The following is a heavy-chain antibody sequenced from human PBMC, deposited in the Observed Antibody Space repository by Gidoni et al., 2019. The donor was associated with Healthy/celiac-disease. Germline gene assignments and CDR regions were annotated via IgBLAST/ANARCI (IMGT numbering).Heavy chain of an antibody. Sequence: EVQLLESGGGLVQPGGSLRRYGAAAGGTCSSDAMSWVRQAPGKGLEWVSAIRGSGGSTSYADSVKGRFTISRDNSKNTLYLQMNSLRAEDTAVYYCAKNPDYGDYVSPFPFDYWGQGTLVTVSS. D-gene: IGHD4-17*01. CDR1: GGTCSSDA. V-gene: IGHV3-23*01. CDR3: AKNPDYGDYVSPFPFDY. CDR2: IRGSGGST. J-gene: IGHJ4*02.